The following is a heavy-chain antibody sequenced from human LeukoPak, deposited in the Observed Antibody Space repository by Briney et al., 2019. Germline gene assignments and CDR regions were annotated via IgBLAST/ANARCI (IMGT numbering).Heavy chain of an antibody. J-gene: IGHJ4*02. D-gene: IGHD3-10*01. CDR3: AKDRDYYGSGLYFDY. V-gene: IGHV3-30*04. Sequence: GGSLRLSCAASGFIFSNYAMHWVRQAPGKGLDWVAVISFDGSNIYYADSAKGRFTISRDNSKNTLYLQMNSLRAEDTAVYYCAKDRDYYGSGLYFDYWGQGTLVTVSS. CDR2: ISFDGSNI. CDR1: GFIFSNYA.